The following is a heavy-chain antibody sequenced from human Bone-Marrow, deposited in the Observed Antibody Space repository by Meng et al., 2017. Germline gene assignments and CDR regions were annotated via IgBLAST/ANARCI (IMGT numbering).Heavy chain of an antibody. CDR2: INYEGSRT. V-gene: IGHV3-74*01. CDR1: GFTFSSHW. CDR3: AGEYDFWRGYHGMDV. Sequence: GESLKISCAASGFTFSSHWMHWVRQGPGKGLVWVSRINYEGSRTIYADSVKGRFTISRDNAKNTLYLQLNSLRAEATAVYYCAGEYDFWRGYHGMDVWGQETTVTVSS. D-gene: IGHD3-3*01. J-gene: IGHJ6*02.